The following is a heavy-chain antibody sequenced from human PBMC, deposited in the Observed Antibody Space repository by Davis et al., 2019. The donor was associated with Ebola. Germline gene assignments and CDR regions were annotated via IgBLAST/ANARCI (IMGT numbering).Heavy chain of an antibody. CDR2: ISYDGSNK. D-gene: IGHD2-15*01. V-gene: IGHV3-30*03. CDR3: ATEDCSGGSCFYYYTMDV. CDR1: GFTFSSYG. Sequence: PGGSLRLSCAASGFTFSSYGMHWVRQAPGKGLEWVAVISYDGSNKYYADSVKGRFTISRDNSKNTLYLQMNSLRAEDTAVYYCATEDCSGGSCFYYYTMDVWGQGTTVTVSS. J-gene: IGHJ6*02.